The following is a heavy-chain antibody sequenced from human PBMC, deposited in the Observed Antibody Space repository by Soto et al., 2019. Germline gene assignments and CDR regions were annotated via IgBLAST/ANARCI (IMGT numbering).Heavy chain of an antibody. CDR1: GGTFSSYT. CDR2: IIPILGIA. Sequence: QVQLVQSGAEVKKPGSSVKVSCKASGGTFSSYTISWVRQAPGQGLEWMGRIIPILGIANYAQKFQGRVTITADKSTSTAYMELSSLRSEDTAVYYCARDAGSQTFDYWGQVTLVTVSS. D-gene: IGHD2-15*01. V-gene: IGHV1-69*08. CDR3: ARDAGSQTFDY. J-gene: IGHJ4*02.